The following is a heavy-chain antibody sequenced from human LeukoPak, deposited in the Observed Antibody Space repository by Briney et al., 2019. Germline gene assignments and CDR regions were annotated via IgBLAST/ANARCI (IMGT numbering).Heavy chain of an antibody. Sequence: GGSLRLSCAASGFTFSSYSMNWVRQAPGKGLEWVSSISSSSSYIYYADSVKGRFTISRGNAKNSLYLQMNSLRAEDTAVYYCARTCSSTSCYFGGYYGMDVWGQGTTVTVSS. CDR3: ARTCSSTSCYFGGYYGMDV. J-gene: IGHJ6*02. CDR1: GFTFSSYS. CDR2: ISSSSSYI. V-gene: IGHV3-21*01. D-gene: IGHD2-2*01.